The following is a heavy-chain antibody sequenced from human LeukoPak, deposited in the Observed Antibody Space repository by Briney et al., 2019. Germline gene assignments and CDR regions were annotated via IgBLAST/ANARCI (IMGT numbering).Heavy chain of an antibody. D-gene: IGHD1-26*01. CDR1: VGTFTSYA. V-gene: IGHV1-69*15. Sequence: SVKVSCQTSVGTFTSYAFTWVRQAPGQGLEWMGRIIPISGTSNYVQKFHGGVTFTADESTIRTYMELSSLRSEDTALYYCARKLRLGGNWFDPWGQGTLVTVSS. J-gene: IGHJ5*02. CDR2: IIPISGTS. CDR3: ARKLRLGGNWFDP.